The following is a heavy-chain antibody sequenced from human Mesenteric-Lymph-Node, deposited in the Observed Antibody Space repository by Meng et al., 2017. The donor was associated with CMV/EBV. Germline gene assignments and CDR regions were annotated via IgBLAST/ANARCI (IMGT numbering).Heavy chain of an antibody. CDR2: IIPIFGTA. V-gene: IGHV1-69*05. J-gene: IGHJ4*02. CDR3: AKVLPHSTSCSN. Sequence: SVKVSCKASGYTFTGYYMHWVRQAPGQGLEWMGGIIPIFGTANYAQKFQGRVTITTDESTSTAYMELSSLRSEDTAVYYCAKVLPHSTSCSNWGQGTLVTVSS. CDR1: GYTFTGYY. D-gene: IGHD2-2*01.